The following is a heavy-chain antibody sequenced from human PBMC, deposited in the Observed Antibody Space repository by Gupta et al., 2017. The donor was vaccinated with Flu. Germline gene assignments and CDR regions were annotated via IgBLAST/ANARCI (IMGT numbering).Heavy chain of an antibody. D-gene: IGHD3-3*01. CDR1: GFTLSSYE. Sequence: EVQRVESGGGLVQPGGSLGLPCAASGFTLSSYELNWFRQAPGKGLEWVSYISSSGSTIYYADSVKGRFTISRDNAKNSLYLQMNSLRAEDTAVYYCARFGPFWSGYYFFDYWGQGTLVTVSS. CDR3: ARFGPFWSGYYFFDY. CDR2: ISSSGSTI. J-gene: IGHJ4*02. V-gene: IGHV3-48*03.